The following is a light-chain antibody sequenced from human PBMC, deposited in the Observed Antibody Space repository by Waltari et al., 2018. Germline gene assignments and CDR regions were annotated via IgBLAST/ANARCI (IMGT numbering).Light chain of an antibody. Sequence: QSALTQPASMSGSPGQSISISCTGTSSDVGGYNFVSWYQQHPGKAPQLMIYDFANRPAGVSYRLSGSKSGNTASLTISGLQAEDAADYYCSSYTSSSTRIFGTGIKVTVL. CDR1: SSDVGGYNF. J-gene: IGLJ1*01. CDR2: DFA. V-gene: IGLV2-14*03. CDR3: SSYTSSSTRI.